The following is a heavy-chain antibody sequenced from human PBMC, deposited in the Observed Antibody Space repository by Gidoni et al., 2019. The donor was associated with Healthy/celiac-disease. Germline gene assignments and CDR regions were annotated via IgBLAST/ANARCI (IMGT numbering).Heavy chain of an antibody. CDR2: IKQDGSEK. CDR1: GFTFSSYW. CDR3: ARESLRGPLD. Sequence: EVQLVESGGGLVQPGGSLRLPCAASGFTFSSYWVIWVRQAPGKGLEWVANIKQDGSEKYYVDSVKGRFTISRDNAKNSLYLQMNSLRAEDTAVYYCARESLRGPLDWGQGTLVTVSS. J-gene: IGHJ4*02. V-gene: IGHV3-7*04. D-gene: IGHD3-10*01.